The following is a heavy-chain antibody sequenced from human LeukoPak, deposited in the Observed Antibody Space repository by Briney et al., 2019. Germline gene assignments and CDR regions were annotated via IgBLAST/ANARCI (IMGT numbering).Heavy chain of an antibody. CDR1: GFSFSVFS. J-gene: IGHJ4*02. CDR2: IKTDGSTT. Sequence: GGSLSLSCPASGFSFSVFSMPWVRHLQGKGPVWVSLIKTDGSTTTYADSVNGRSSNSTDNTNNPQYLQMNSLRTDEPAVSYFARDNYDSSGPYYCVYWGQGTLV. CDR3: ARDNYDSSGPYYCVY. V-gene: IGHV3-74*01. D-gene: IGHD3-22*01.